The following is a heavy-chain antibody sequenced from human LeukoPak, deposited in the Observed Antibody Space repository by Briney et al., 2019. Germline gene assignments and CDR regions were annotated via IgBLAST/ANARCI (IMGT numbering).Heavy chain of an antibody. Sequence: PGGSLRLSCKGSGYSFTSYWIGWVRQMPGKGLEWMGIIYPGDSDTRCSPSFQGQVTISADKSISTAYLQWSSLKASDTAMYYCARRGGRYSQPLDYWGQGTLVTVSS. D-gene: IGHD1-26*01. J-gene: IGHJ4*02. V-gene: IGHV5-51*01. CDR1: GYSFTSYW. CDR2: IYPGDSDT. CDR3: ARRGGRYSQPLDY.